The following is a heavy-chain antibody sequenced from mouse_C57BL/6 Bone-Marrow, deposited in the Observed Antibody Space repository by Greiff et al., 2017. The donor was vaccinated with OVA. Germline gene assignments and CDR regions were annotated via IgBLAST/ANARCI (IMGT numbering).Heavy chain of an antibody. CDR3: ARRQLSWFAY. D-gene: IGHD6-1*01. CDR2: INPGSGGT. V-gene: IGHV1-54*01. Sequence: VQLQQSGAELVRPGTSVKVSCKASGYAFTNYLIEWVKQRPGQGLEWIGVINPGSGGTNYNEKFKGKATLTADKSSSTAYMQLSSLTSEDAAVYFCARRQLSWFAYWGQGTLVTVSA. CDR1: GYAFTNYL. J-gene: IGHJ3*01.